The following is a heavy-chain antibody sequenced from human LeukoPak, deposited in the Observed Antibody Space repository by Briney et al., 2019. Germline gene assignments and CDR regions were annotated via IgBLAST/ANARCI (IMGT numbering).Heavy chain of an antibody. V-gene: IGHV4-39*01. Sequence: SETLSLTCTVSGGSISSSSYYWGWIRQPPGKGLEWIGSIYYSGSTYYNPSLKSRVTISVDTSKNQFSLKLSSVTAADTAVYYCARHQITMIVVVITTSWFDPWGQGTLVTVSS. CDR2: IYYSGST. CDR1: GGSISSSSYY. J-gene: IGHJ5*02. CDR3: ARHQITMIVVVITTSWFDP. D-gene: IGHD3-22*01.